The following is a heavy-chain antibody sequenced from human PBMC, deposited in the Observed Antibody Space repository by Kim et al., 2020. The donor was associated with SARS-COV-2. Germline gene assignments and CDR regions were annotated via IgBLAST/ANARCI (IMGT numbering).Heavy chain of an antibody. CDR2: IIPIFGTA. Sequence: SVKVSCKASGGTFSSYVISWVRQAPGQGLEWMGGIIPIFGTANYAQKFQGRVTITADESTSTAYMELSSLRSEDTAVYYCASSLTVPYWSAPLYYYYGMDVWGQGTTVTVSS. CDR1: GGTFSSYV. CDR3: ASSLTVPYWSAPLYYYYGMDV. V-gene: IGHV1-69*13. D-gene: IGHD2-15*01. J-gene: IGHJ6*02.